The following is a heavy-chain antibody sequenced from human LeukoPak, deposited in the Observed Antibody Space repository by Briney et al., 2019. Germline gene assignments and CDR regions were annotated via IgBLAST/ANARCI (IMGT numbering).Heavy chain of an antibody. D-gene: IGHD3-9*01. V-gene: IGHV1-24*01. CDR1: GYSLTELS. CDR2: FDPEDGET. CDR3: AIPDHYDILTGSAQAVN. Sequence: ASVKVSCKVSGYSLTELSMHWVRQAPGKGREWLGCFDPEDGETIYAQKFQGRVTMTEDTSTDTAYMELSSLRSEDTAMYYCAIPDHYDILTGSAQAVNWGQGTLVTVSS. J-gene: IGHJ4*02.